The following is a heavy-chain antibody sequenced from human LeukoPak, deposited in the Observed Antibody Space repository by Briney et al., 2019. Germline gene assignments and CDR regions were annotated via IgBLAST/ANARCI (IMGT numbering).Heavy chain of an antibody. CDR1: GGSISSHY. Sequence: SETLSLTCTVSGGSISSHYWSWIRQPPEKGLEWIGYIYYSGSTNYNPSLKSRVTISVDTSKNQFSLKLSSVTAADTAVYYCARVVAAAGISPPRYFDYWGQGTLVTVSS. V-gene: IGHV4-59*11. CDR3: ARVVAAAGISPPRYFDY. CDR2: IYYSGST. D-gene: IGHD6-13*01. J-gene: IGHJ4*02.